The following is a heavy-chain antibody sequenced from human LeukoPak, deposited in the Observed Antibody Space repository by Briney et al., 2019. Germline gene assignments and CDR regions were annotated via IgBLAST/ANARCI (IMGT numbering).Heavy chain of an antibody. CDR3: AKLGVEYQLLSGLGYYYYMDV. J-gene: IGHJ6*03. CDR1: GFTFSSYA. Sequence: GGSPRLSCAASGFTFSSYAMSWVRQAPGKGLEWVSAISGSGGSTYYADSVKGRFTISRDNSKNTLYLQMNSLRAEDTAVYYCAKLGVEYQLLSGLGYYYYMDVGGKGTTVTVSS. V-gene: IGHV3-23*01. D-gene: IGHD2-2*01. CDR2: ISGSGGST.